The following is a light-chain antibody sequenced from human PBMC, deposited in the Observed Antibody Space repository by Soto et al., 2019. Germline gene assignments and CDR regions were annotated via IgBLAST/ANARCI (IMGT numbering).Light chain of an antibody. CDR2: GAS. CDR3: QHDRTS. J-gene: IGKJ4*01. V-gene: IGKV3-20*01. Sequence: EIVLTQSPGTLSLSPGERATLSCRASQSVSSSYLAWYQQKPGQAPRLLIYGASSRATGIPDRFSGSGSGTDFTRTITRLESEGFAVYYCQHDRTSFGGGTKVEMK. CDR1: QSVSSSY.